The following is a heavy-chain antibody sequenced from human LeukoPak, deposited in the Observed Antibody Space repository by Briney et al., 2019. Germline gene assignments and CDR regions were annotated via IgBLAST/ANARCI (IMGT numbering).Heavy chain of an antibody. CDR2: IWHDGSDE. D-gene: IGHD2-8*01. Sequence: GGSLRLSCAASGFNFNTYGMHWVRQTPGKGLEWVAVIWHDGSDEYYADSVKGRFTISRDNSKSLVYLQMDSLRDEDTAEYYCAGEVVRDVSGVDYTWLDPWGQGTLVFVSA. V-gene: IGHV3-33*01. CDR1: GFNFNTYG. CDR3: AGEVVRDVSGVDYTWLDP. J-gene: IGHJ5*02.